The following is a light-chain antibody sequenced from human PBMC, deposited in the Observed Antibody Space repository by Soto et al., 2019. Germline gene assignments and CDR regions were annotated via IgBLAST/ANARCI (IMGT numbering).Light chain of an antibody. CDR3: CSYAGSNNPYV. J-gene: IGLJ1*01. CDR2: DVN. Sequence: QSVLTQPRSVSGSPGQSVTISCTGTSSDVGGYNYVSWYQQHPGKAPKLMIYDVNKRPSGVPDRFSGSKSGNTASLTISGLQAEDEADYYCCSYAGSNNPYVFGTGTKVTVL. CDR1: SSDVGGYNY. V-gene: IGLV2-11*01.